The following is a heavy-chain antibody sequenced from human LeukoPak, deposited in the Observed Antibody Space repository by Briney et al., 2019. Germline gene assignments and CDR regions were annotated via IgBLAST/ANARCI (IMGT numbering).Heavy chain of an antibody. CDR1: GGSFSGYY. CDR3: AGRLREHFDY. CDR2: INHSGST. V-gene: IGHV4-34*01. J-gene: IGHJ4*02. D-gene: IGHD4-17*01. Sequence: SETLSLTCAVYGGSFSGYYWSWIRQPPGKGLEWIGEINHSGSTNYNPSLKSRVTTSVDTSKNQFSLKLSSVTAADTAVYYCAGRLREHFDYWGQGTLVTVSS.